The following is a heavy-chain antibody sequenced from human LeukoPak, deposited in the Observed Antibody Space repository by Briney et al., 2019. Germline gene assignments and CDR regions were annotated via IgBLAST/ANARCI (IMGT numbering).Heavy chain of an antibody. CDR1: GFTFSSYS. V-gene: IGHV3-74*01. Sequence: PGGSLRLSCAASGFTFSSYSMNWVRQAPGKGLVWVSRISSDGSGTSYADSAKGRFTISRDNAKNTLYLQMNSLRAEDTAVYYCARATHPTYYDSSGYYQDYWGQGTLVTVSS. J-gene: IGHJ4*02. CDR2: ISSDGSGT. D-gene: IGHD3-22*01. CDR3: ARATHPTYYDSSGYYQDY.